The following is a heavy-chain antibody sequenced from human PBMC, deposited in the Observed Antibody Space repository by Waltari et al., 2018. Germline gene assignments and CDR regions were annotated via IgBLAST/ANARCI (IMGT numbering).Heavy chain of an antibody. V-gene: IGHV3-30*02. Sequence: QVNLVESGGGVVQPGGSLRLSCTTSGFTFSNFGMHWVRQAQGKGLGWVALSWFDGSDKFYADSGRGRFTISRDNSARTLYLDMDSLRLDDTAMYYCAKDAFGNTYLDFWGQGTLVTVSS. J-gene: IGHJ4*02. CDR2: SWFDGSDK. D-gene: IGHD2-2*02. CDR3: AKDAFGNTYLDF. CDR1: GFTFSNFG.